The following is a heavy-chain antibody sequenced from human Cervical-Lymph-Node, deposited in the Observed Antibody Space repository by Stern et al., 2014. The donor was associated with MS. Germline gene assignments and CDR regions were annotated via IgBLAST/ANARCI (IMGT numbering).Heavy chain of an antibody. CDR2: LIPFFGAT. J-gene: IGHJ4*02. CDR3: ALRRSYYVY. D-gene: IGHD4-11*01. Sequence: QLVQSGSEVKKPGSSVKVSCKPSGDTFSSYALSWVRQAPGQGLEWVGGLIPFFGATRYAQKFQGRVTITPEESTGTAFMELSNLTSDDTAVYYCALRRSYYVYWGQGTLITVSS. V-gene: IGHV1-69*01. CDR1: GDTFSSYA.